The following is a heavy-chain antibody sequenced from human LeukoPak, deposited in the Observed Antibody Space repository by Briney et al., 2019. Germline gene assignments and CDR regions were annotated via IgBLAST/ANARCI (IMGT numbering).Heavy chain of an antibody. D-gene: IGHD3-22*01. CDR1: GGSISSGGYY. Sequence: SETLSLTCTVSGGSISSGGYYWSWLRQHPGKGLEWIGYIYYSGSTYYNPSLKSRVTISVDTSKNQFSLKLSSVTAADTAVYYCARTEYYYDSSGLYWFDPWGQGTLVTVSS. CDR3: ARTEYYYDSSGLYWFDP. CDR2: IYYSGST. J-gene: IGHJ5*02. V-gene: IGHV4-31*03.